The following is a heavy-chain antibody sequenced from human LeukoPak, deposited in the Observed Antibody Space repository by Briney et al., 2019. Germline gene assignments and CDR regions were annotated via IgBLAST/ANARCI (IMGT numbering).Heavy chain of an antibody. CDR1: GYSFPNYW. J-gene: IGHJ4*02. CDR3: ARHSATRGSGYNGVGY. D-gene: IGHD5-24*01. Sequence: GESLKISCQGSGYSFPNYWIGWVRQMPGKGLEWMGIIYPGDSDTRYSPSFQGQVTISVDKSISTAYLQWSSLKASDTAMYYCARHSATRGSGYNGVGYWGQGTLVTVSS. V-gene: IGHV5-51*01. CDR2: IYPGDSDT.